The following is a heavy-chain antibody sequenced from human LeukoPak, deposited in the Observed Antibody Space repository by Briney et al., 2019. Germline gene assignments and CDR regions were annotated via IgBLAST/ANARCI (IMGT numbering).Heavy chain of an antibody. D-gene: IGHD2-2*01. Sequence: SETLSLTCAVYGGSFSGYFWSWIRQPPGKGLEWIGEINHSGSTNYNPSLKSRVTISVDTSKNQFSLKLSSVTAADTAVYYCARRGPVVVPAAIRWFDPWGQGTLVTVSS. J-gene: IGHJ5*02. V-gene: IGHV4-34*01. CDR3: ARRGPVVVPAAIRWFDP. CDR2: INHSGST. CDR1: GGSFSGYF.